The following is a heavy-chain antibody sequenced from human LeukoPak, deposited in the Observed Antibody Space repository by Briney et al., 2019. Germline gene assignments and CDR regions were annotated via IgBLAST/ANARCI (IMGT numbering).Heavy chain of an antibody. CDR3: ARDRDPGPNYYGMDV. CDR2: LSGTGGST. CDR1: GFTFSNYA. D-gene: IGHD3-10*01. V-gene: IGHV3-23*01. Sequence: SGGSLRLSCAASGFTFSNYAMSWVRQAPGKGLEWVSTLSGTGGSTYYADSVKGRFSISRDNSKNTLYLQVSSLRAEDTAVYYCARDRDPGPNYYGMDVWGQGTTVTVSS. J-gene: IGHJ6*02.